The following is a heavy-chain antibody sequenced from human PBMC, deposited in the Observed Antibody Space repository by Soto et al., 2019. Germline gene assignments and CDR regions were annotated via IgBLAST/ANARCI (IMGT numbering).Heavy chain of an antibody. CDR1: GFTFSSYA. V-gene: IGHV3-30*14. J-gene: IGHJ4*02. CDR3: ARDFRPPYGVRYFDY. D-gene: IGHD4-17*01. CDR2: ISYDGSDK. Sequence: PGGSLRLSCAASGFTFSSYAMHWVRQAPGKGLEWVALISYDGSDKDYADSVKGRFTISRDNSRNTLYLQMNSLRAEDTAVYYCARDFRPPYGVRYFDYWGQGTLVTVSS.